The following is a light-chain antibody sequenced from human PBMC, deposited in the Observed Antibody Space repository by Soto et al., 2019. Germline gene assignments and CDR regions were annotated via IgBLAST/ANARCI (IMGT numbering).Light chain of an antibody. Sequence: EIVMTQSPATLSVSPGERATLSCRASQSVSSNLAWYQQKPGQAPRLLIYDASTRATGLPARFSGSGSGTQFTLTISSLQSEDFAVYYCQQYNNWPPAWTFGQGTKVDIK. V-gene: IGKV3-15*01. CDR2: DAS. CDR1: QSVSSN. J-gene: IGKJ1*01. CDR3: QQYNNWPPAWT.